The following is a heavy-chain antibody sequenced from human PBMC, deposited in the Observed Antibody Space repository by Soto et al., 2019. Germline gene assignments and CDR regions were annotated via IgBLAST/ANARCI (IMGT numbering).Heavy chain of an antibody. V-gene: IGHV1-3*01. CDR1: GYTFTSYA. J-gene: IGHJ6*02. Sequence: GASVKVSCKASGYTFTSYAMHWVRQAPGQRLEWMGWINAGNGNTKYSQKFQGRVTITRDTSASTAYMELSSLGSEDTAVYYCARDQGYDILTGYLYYYYGMDVWGQGTTVTVSS. CDR3: ARDQGYDILTGYLYYYYGMDV. D-gene: IGHD3-9*01. CDR2: INAGNGNT.